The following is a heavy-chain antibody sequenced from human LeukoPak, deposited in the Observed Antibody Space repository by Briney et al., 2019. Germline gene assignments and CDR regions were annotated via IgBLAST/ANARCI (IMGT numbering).Heavy chain of an antibody. CDR3: SSNYYGSGSYRSWDY. D-gene: IGHD3-10*01. CDR2: MNPNSGNT. V-gene: IGHV1-8*01. J-gene: IGHJ4*02. CDR1: GYTFTSYD. Sequence: PLASVKVSCKASGYTFTSYDINWVRQATGQGLEWMGWMNPNSGNTGYAQKFQGRVTMTRNTSISTAYMELSSLRSEDTAVYYCSSNYYGSGSYRSWDYWGQGTLVTVSS.